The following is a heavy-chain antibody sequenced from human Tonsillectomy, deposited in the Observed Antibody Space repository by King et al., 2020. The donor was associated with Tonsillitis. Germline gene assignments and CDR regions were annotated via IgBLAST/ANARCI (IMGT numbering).Heavy chain of an antibody. CDR2: ISGSGSST. D-gene: IGHD3-10*01. J-gene: IGHJ4*02. CDR1: GFTFSTYA. CDR3: SRTYYYNSGSYVQY. Sequence: VQLVESGGGLVRPGGSLRLSCAASGFTFSTYAMSWVRQAPGKGLEWVSSISGSGSSTYYADSVKGRFTISRDNSKDTLYLQMNSLRAEDTAVYYWSRTYYYNSGSYVQYWGQGTLVTVSS. V-gene: IGHV3-23*04.